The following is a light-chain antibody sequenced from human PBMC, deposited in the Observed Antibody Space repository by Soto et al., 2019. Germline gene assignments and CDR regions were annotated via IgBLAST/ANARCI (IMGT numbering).Light chain of an antibody. CDR2: EVI. V-gene: IGLV2-8*01. CDR3: SSYAGSNNLI. CDR1: SSDVGAYSY. Sequence: QSVLTQPPSASGSPGQSVTISCTGTSSDVGAYSYVSWYQQHPGKAPKLMISEVIKRPSGVPDRFSGSKSGNTASLTVSGLQPEDEADYYCSSYAGSNNLIFGGGTQLTV. J-gene: IGLJ2*01.